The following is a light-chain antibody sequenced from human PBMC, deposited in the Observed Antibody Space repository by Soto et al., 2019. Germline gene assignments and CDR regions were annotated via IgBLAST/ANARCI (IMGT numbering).Light chain of an antibody. Sequence: EIGCSQSPSTLSLSTGERATLSCRASQSVSNYLTWYQQKPGQAPRLLIYDASNRATGIPARFSGSGSGTDFTLTISSLEPDDFALYYCQQRSNWPITFGQGTRLEI. J-gene: IGKJ5*01. V-gene: IGKV3-11*01. CDR2: DAS. CDR3: QQRSNWPIT. CDR1: QSVSNY.